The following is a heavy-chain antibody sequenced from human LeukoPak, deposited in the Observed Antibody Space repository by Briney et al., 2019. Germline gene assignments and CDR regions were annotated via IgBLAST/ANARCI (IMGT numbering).Heavy chain of an antibody. Sequence: ASVKVSCKASGYIFTNYGISWVRQAPGQGLEWMGWVSPYNGYAIYTQKFQGRVTVTRDTSTTTAYMELRSLASDDTAMYFCAKNGSTWIDSWGQGTLVTVSS. CDR2: VSPYNGYA. CDR1: GYIFTNYG. D-gene: IGHD6-13*01. V-gene: IGHV1-18*01. CDR3: AKNGSTWIDS. J-gene: IGHJ4*02.